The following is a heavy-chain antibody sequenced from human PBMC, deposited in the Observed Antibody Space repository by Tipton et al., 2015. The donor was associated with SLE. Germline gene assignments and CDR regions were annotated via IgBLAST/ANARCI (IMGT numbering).Heavy chain of an antibody. D-gene: IGHD3-22*01. CDR2: ISYSAYA. J-gene: IGHJ6*03. Sequence: TLSLTCTVSGGSISSHYWSWIRQPPGKGLEWIGYISYSAYANYNPSLKSRVTVSIDTSKNQFSLKLSSVTAADTAVYYCAREAPTYYYDSSGYSSYYYYYMDVWGKGTTVTVSS. V-gene: IGHV4-59*11. CDR1: GGSISSHY. CDR3: AREAPTYYYDSSGYSSYYYYYMDV.